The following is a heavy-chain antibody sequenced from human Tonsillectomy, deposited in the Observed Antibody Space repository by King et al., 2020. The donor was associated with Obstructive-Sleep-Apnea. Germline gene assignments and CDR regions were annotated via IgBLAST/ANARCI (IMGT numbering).Heavy chain of an antibody. CDR3: AKDRYYGSGKLDY. Sequence: VQLVESGGGLLQPGRSLRLSCAASGFTFDDYAMHWVRQAPGKGLEWVSVISWNSGSIGYADSVKGRFTISRDNAKNSLYLQMNSLRAEDTALYYCAKDRYYGSGKLDYWGQGTLVTVSS. CDR2: ISWNSGSI. V-gene: IGHV3-9*01. D-gene: IGHD3-10*01. CDR1: GFTFDDYA. J-gene: IGHJ4*02.